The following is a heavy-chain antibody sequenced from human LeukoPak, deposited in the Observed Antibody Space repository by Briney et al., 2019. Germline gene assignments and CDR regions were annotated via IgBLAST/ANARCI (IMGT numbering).Heavy chain of an antibody. V-gene: IGHV1-2*02. CDR3: ASLRLIDY. CDR2: INHNSGIT. D-gene: IGHD3-16*01. CDR1: GYTFIGYY. Sequence: AAVKVSCKACGYTFIGYYMHWVRQAPGQRLEWMGCINHNSGITNYAQKFQGRVTMTRDTSITTAYMELSGLRSDDTAVYYCASLRLIDYWGQGTLVTVSS. J-gene: IGHJ4*02.